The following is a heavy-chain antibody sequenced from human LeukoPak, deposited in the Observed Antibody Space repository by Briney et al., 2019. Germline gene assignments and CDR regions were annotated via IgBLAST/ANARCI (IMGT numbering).Heavy chain of an antibody. V-gene: IGHV4-59*08. CDR2: IYYSGSA. CDR1: GGSISSYY. D-gene: IGHD5-12*01. CDR3: TRHPSIVAPLDY. Sequence: SETLSLTCTVSGGSISSYYWSWIRQPPGKGLEWIGYIYYSGSANYNPSLMSRVSISVDTSKNQFSLKLSSVTAADTAVYYCTRHPSIVAPLDYWGQGTLVTVSS. J-gene: IGHJ4*02.